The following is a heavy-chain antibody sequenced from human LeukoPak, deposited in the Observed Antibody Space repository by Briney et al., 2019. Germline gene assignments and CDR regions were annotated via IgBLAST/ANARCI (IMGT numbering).Heavy chain of an antibody. V-gene: IGHV3-23*01. D-gene: IGHD2-2*01. CDR3: AQLGPAALPHDAFDI. J-gene: IGHJ3*02. Sequence: PGGSLRLSCAASGFTFSSYAMSWVRQAPWKGLEWVSAISGSGGSTYYADSVKCRFTISRDNSKNTLYLQMTSLRAEDTAVYHCAQLGPAALPHDAFDIWGQGTMVTVSS. CDR2: ISGSGGST. CDR1: GFTFSSYA.